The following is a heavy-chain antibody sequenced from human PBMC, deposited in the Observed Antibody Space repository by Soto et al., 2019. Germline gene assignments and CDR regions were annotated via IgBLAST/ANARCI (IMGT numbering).Heavy chain of an antibody. CDR3: GTGGSYCSSTVCFCWYLAL. CDR2: IHHSETT. CDR1: SGSISTNNW. Sequence: QVQLQESGPGLVKPSGTLSLTCAVSSGSISTNNWWSWVRQPPGKGLEWIGEIHHSETTNYNPSLKSRVTMSVDKSKNPCSRKLKPVTAADPAVEYCGTGGSYCSSTVCFCWYLALWGRGTLVSVSS. J-gene: IGHJ2*01. D-gene: IGHD2-2*01. V-gene: IGHV4-4*02.